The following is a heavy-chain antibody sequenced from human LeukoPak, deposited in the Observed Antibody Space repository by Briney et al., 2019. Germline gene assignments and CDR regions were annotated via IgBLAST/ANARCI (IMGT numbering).Heavy chain of an antibody. CDR3: AKDFGDGYFDY. J-gene: IGHJ4*02. CDR1: GFTFSSYA. CDR2: ISGSGGST. Sequence: GGSLRLSCAASGFTFSSYAMSWVRQAPGKGLEWVSAISGSGGSTYYADSEKGRFTISRDNSKNTLYLQMNSLRAEDTALYYCAKDFGDGYFDYWGQGTLVTVSS. D-gene: IGHD3-16*01. V-gene: IGHV3-23*01.